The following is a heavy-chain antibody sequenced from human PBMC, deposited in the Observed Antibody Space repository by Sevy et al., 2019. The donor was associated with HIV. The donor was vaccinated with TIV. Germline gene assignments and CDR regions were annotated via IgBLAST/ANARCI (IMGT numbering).Heavy chain of an antibody. CDR2: ISGGGGDT. CDR1: GFTFSSNA. D-gene: IGHD2-2*02. CDR3: VKGARYTIPNDAFDI. Sequence: GGSLRLSCEASGFTFSSNAMSWVRRAPGKGLEWVSDISGGGGDTFYADSVKGRFTISRDNSKNTLFLQINSLRAEDTALYYCVKGARYTIPNDAFDIWGQGTMVTVSS. J-gene: IGHJ3*02. V-gene: IGHV3-23*01.